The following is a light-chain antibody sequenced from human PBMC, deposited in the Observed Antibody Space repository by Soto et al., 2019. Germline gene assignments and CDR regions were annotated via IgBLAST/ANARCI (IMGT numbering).Light chain of an antibody. J-gene: IGKJ4*01. CDR2: DAS. CDR1: QSVSRY. V-gene: IGKV3-11*01. CDR3: QQRSDWPLT. Sequence: EIVLTQSPVTLSLSPGERATLSCRASQSVSRYLAWYQQKPGQPPRLLIYDASMRATGVPARFSGSGSGTDFTLTISSLEPEDFAVYYCQQRSDWPLTFGGGTDVEI.